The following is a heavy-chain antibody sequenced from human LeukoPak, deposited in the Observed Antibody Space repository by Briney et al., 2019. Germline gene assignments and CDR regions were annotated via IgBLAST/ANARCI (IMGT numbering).Heavy chain of an antibody. V-gene: IGHV1-69*04. Sequence: SVKVSCKASGGTFSSHAISWVRQAPGQGLEWMGRIIPILGIANYAQKLQGRVTMTTDTSTSTAYMELRSLRSDDTAVYYCARELPGIAIHFDYWGRGTLVTVSS. CDR3: ARELPGIAIHFDY. D-gene: IGHD6-13*01. J-gene: IGHJ4*02. CDR1: GGTFSSHA. CDR2: IIPILGIA.